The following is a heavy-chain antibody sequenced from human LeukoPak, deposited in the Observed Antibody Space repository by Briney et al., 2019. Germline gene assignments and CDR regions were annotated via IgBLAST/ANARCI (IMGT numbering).Heavy chain of an antibody. J-gene: IGHJ4*02. Sequence: PSETLSLTCAVYGGSFSGYYWSWIRQPPGKGLEWIGEINHSGSTNYNPSLKSRVTMSVDTSKNQFSLKLSSVTAADTAVYYCASRGWRYDSSGYYNHYWGQGTLVTVSS. D-gene: IGHD3-22*01. CDR1: GGSFSGYY. CDR3: ASRGWRYDSSGYYNHY. CDR2: INHSGST. V-gene: IGHV4-34*01.